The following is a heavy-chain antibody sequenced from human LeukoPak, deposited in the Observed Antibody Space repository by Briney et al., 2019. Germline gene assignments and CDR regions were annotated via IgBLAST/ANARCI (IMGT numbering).Heavy chain of an antibody. J-gene: IGHJ4*02. CDR3: AKVGVGWVAFEY. CDR2: ISDSGGGT. CDR1: GFTFSNFA. D-gene: IGHD3-16*01. V-gene: IGHV3-23*01. Sequence: GSLRLSCAASGFTFSNFAMSWVRQAPGKGLQWVSAISDSGGGTFYADSVKGRFTISRDNSKNTLYLQMTSLRAEDTAVYYCAKVGVGWVAFEYWGQGTLVTVSS.